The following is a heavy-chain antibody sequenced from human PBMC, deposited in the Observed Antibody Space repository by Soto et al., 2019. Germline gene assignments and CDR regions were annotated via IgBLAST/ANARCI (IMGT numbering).Heavy chain of an antibody. CDR3: ARGLSSSWPVYNWFDP. J-gene: IGHJ5*02. V-gene: IGHV4-61*05. D-gene: IGHD6-13*01. CDR1: GGSISDSNYY. CDR2: IYYSGST. Sequence: PSETLSLTCTVSGGSISDSNYYWGWIRQPPGKGLEWIGYIYYSGSTNYNPSLKSRVTISVDTSKNQFSLKLSSVTAADTAVYYCARGLSSSWPVYNWFDPWGQGTLVTVSS.